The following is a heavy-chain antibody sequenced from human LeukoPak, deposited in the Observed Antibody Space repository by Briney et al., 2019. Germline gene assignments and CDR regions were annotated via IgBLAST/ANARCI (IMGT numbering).Heavy chain of an antibody. CDR3: ARTLKWLQAHDY. CDR1: GFTFSSYW. V-gene: IGHV3-74*01. CDR2: INSDGSST. D-gene: IGHD5-12*01. Sequence: GGSLRLSCAASGFTFSSYWMHWVRQAPGKGLVWVSRINSDGSSTSYADSVKGRFTISRDNAKNTLYLQMNSLRAEDTPVYYCARTLKWLQAHDYWGQGTLVTVSS. J-gene: IGHJ4*02.